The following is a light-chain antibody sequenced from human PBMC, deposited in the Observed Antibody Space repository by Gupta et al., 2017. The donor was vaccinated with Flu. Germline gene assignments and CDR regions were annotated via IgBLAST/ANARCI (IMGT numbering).Light chain of an antibody. CDR2: GVS. Sequence: EIVLTQSPGTLSLSPGERATLSCRASESVIDRYFAWFQQKPGQAPRLLIYGVSTRATGIPERLRGSGAGTDFTLTISRREPEDVAMYDCQQYGSSYSFGKGTKLRSN. CDR1: ESVIDRY. J-gene: IGKJ2*03. CDR3: QQYGSSYS. V-gene: IGKV3-20*01.